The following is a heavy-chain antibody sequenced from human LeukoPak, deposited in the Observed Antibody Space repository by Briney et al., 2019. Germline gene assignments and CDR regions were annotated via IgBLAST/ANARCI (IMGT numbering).Heavy chain of an antibody. V-gene: IGHV4-59*01. CDR1: GGSIGTYY. J-gene: IGHJ2*01. CDR2: VDYSGST. CDR3: ARVGSWCFDI. D-gene: IGHD2-15*01. Sequence: SETLSLTCSVSGGSIGTYYWTWIRQPPGKGLEWIGYVDYSGSTNYNPSHKSRVTFSVDSSRNQFSLKVSSVTAADTAVYYCARVGSWCFDIWGRGTLVTVSS.